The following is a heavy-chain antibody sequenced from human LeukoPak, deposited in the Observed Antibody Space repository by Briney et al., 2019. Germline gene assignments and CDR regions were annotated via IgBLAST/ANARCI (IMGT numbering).Heavy chain of an antibody. CDR2: ITPIFGTA. CDR1: GGTFSSYA. V-gene: IGHV1-69*13. D-gene: IGHD2-15*01. CDR3: AREYCSGGSCYLDY. J-gene: IGHJ4*02. Sequence: ASVKVSCKASGGTFSSYAISWVRQAPGQGLEWMGGITPIFGTANYAQKFQGRVTITADESTSTAYMGLSSLRSEDTAVYYCAREYCSGGSCYLDYWGQGTLVTVSS.